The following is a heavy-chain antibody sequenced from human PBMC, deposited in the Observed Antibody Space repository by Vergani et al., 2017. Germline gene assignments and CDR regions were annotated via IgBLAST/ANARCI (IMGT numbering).Heavy chain of an antibody. CDR1: GGSFSGYY. D-gene: IGHD2-15*01. V-gene: IGHV4-34*01. CDR2: IYYSGST. CDR3: ARGGGPRLFDY. J-gene: IGHJ4*02. Sequence: QVQLQQWGAGLLKPSETLSLTCAVYGGSFSGYYWSWIRQPPGKGLEWIGYIYYSGSTYYNPSLKSRVTISVDTSKNQFSLKLSSVTAADTAVYYCARGGGPRLFDYWGQGTLVTVSS.